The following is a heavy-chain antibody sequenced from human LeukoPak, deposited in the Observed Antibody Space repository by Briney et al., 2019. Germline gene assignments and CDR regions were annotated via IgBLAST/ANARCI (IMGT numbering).Heavy chain of an antibody. J-gene: IGHJ3*02. CDR3: ARDYDGSGYYAFDI. Sequence: SETLSLTCTVSGGSIGTYYWSWIRQPPGRGPEWIGYIYNSGTTNYNPSLKGRATISVDTSKDQFSLKLSSVTAADTAVYYCARDYDGSGYYAFDIWGQGTMVTVSS. V-gene: IGHV4-59*12. CDR1: GGSIGTYY. CDR2: IYNSGTT. D-gene: IGHD3-22*01.